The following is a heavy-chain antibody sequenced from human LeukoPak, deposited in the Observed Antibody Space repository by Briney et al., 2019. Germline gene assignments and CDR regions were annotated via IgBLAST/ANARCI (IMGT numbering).Heavy chain of an antibody. Sequence: PGGSLRLSCAASGFTFSSYAMHWVRQAPGKGLEWVAVISYDGSNKYYADSVKGRFTISRDNSKNTLYLQMNSLRAEDTAVYYCARDGAAAGHNWFDPWGQGTLVTVSS. D-gene: IGHD6-13*01. CDR3: ARDGAAAGHNWFDP. CDR1: GFTFSSYA. J-gene: IGHJ5*02. CDR2: ISYDGSNK. V-gene: IGHV3-30-3*01.